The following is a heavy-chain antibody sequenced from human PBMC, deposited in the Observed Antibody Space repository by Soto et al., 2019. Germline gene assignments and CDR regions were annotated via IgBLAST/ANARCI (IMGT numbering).Heavy chain of an antibody. CDR3: ARVSDYYGSGSHSDY. D-gene: IGHD3-10*01. Sequence: GGSLRLSCAASGFTFRDYSMNWVRQAPGKGLEWVSSISSRSTYIYNADSVKGRFTISRDNTKNPLYLQMNSLRAEDTAVYFCARVSDYYGSGSHSDYWGQGTLVTVSS. CDR1: GFTFRDYS. CDR2: ISSRSTYI. J-gene: IGHJ4*02. V-gene: IGHV3-21*01.